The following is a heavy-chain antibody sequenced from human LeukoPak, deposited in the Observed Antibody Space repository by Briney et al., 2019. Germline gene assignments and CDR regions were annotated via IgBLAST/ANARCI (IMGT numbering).Heavy chain of an antibody. V-gene: IGHV7-4-1*02. J-gene: IGHJ3*02. CDR2: INTNTGNP. Sequence: ASVKVSCKASGYTFTSYAMNWVRQAPGQGLEWMGWINTNTGNPTYAQGFTGRFVFSLDTSVSTAYLQISSLKAEDTAVYYCARPEGGAAGTPYDAFDIWGQGTMVTVSS. CDR1: GYTFTSYA. CDR3: ARPEGGAAGTPYDAFDI. D-gene: IGHD6-13*01.